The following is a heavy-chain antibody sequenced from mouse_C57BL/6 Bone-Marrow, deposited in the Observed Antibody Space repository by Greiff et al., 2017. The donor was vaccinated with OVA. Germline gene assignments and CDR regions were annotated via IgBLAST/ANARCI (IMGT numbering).Heavy chain of an antibody. CDR2: TFYSGIT. V-gene: IGHV3-3*01. J-gene: IGHJ4*01. CDR1: GFSINSDCY. CDR3: ARAYYSNYVMDY. D-gene: IGHD2-5*01. Sequence: VQLKESGPSLVRPSQPLSLTCTVTGFSINSDCYWIWIRQFPGNKLEYIGYTFYSGITYYNPSLESRTYITRDTSKNQFSLKLSSVTTEDTATYYCARAYYSNYVMDYWGQGTSVTVSS.